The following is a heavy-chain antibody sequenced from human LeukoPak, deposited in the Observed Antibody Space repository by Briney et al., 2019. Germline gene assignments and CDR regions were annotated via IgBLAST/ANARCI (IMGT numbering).Heavy chain of an antibody. CDR1: GFTFSSYA. V-gene: IGHV3-23*01. CDR2: ISGSGGNT. D-gene: IGHD3-22*01. Sequence: GGSLRLSCAASGFTFSSYAMSWVRQPPGKGLEWVSAISGSGGNTYYAASVKRRFTISRDNSKNTLYLQMNSLRAEDTAVYYCAKSRSEYYDSSGPFDYWGQGTLVTVSS. CDR3: AKSRSEYYDSSGPFDY. J-gene: IGHJ4*02.